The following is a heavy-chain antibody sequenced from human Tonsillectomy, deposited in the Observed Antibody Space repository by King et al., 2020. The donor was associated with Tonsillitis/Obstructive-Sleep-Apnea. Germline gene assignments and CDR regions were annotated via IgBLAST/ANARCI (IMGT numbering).Heavy chain of an antibody. D-gene: IGHD2-2*01. CDR2: INPNSGGT. Sequence: VQLVESGAEVKKPGASVKVSCKASGYTFAGYYIHWVRQAPGQGLEWMGRINPNSGGTNYAQNFQGSVTMTRDTSVSTAYMELSRLRSDDTAVYYCAGDPREGYCSSTSCYVDYNYYYMHVWGKGPTVTVSS. V-gene: IGHV1-2*06. CDR1: GYTFAGYY. J-gene: IGHJ6*03. CDR3: AGDPREGYCSSTSCYVDYNYYYMHV.